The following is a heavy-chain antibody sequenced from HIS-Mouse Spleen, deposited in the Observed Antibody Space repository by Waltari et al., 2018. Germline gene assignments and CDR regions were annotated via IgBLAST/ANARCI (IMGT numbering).Heavy chain of an antibody. V-gene: IGHV4-39*07. CDR2: IYYSGST. J-gene: IGHJ2*01. Sequence: QLQLQESGPGLVKPSETLSLTCTVSGGSISSSSYYWGWIRQPPGKGLEWIGSIYYSGSTYYNPSLKSRVTISVDTSKNQFSLKLSSVTAADTAVYYCAREIPYSSSWYDWYFDLWGRGTLGSGSS. CDR1: GGSISSSSYY. D-gene: IGHD6-13*01. CDR3: AREIPYSSSWYDWYFDL.